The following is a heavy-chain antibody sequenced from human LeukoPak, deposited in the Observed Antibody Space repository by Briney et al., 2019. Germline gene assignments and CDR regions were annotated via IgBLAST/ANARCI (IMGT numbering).Heavy chain of an antibody. D-gene: IGHD3-3*01. Sequence: PGGSLRLSCSASGFTFSNYAMHWVRQAPGKGLEFVALISSNGITTYYADSVKGRFIISRDNSKNTLYLQMSSLRPEDTAVYYCVKKPWAIFAFDWWGQGSLVTVSS. J-gene: IGHJ4*02. CDR1: GFTFSNYA. CDR3: VKKPWAIFAFDW. CDR2: ISSNGITT. V-gene: IGHV3-64D*06.